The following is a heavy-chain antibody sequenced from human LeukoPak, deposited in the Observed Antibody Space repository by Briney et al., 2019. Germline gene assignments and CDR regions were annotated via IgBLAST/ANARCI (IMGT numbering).Heavy chain of an antibody. D-gene: IGHD2-15*01. Sequence: PSETLSLTCAVYGGSLSGYYWSWIRQPPGKGLEWIGEINHSGNTNYNPSLKRRVTISVDTSKNQFSLKLSSVTAADTAVYYCARGPHPRFDPYCSGGSCYFDYWGQGTLVTVSS. J-gene: IGHJ4*02. V-gene: IGHV4-34*01. CDR2: INHSGNT. CDR1: GGSLSGYY. CDR3: ARGPHPRFDPYCSGGSCYFDY.